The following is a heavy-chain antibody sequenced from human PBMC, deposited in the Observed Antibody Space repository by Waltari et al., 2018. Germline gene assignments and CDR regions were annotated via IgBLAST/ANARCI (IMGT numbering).Heavy chain of an antibody. J-gene: IGHJ2*01. CDR3: ALDDDILTGPTSNWYFDI. V-gene: IGHV4-34*01. CDR2: INHDGTT. Sequence: QVQLQQWGAGLLKPSETLSLTCAVSGGSRGGSAWRWLRQSPGKGLEWIGEINHDGTTNYNPSIKSRVTVSVDTSKKQFSLNLSSVTAADTGVYYCALDDDILTGPTSNWYFDIWGRGTLVTVSS. CDR1: GGSRGGSA. D-gene: IGHD3-9*01.